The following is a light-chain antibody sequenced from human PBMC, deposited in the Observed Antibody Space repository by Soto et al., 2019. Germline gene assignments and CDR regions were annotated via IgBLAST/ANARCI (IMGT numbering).Light chain of an antibody. CDR1: QSVSSY. CDR2: DAS. J-gene: IGKJ4*02. Sequence: EIVLTQSPATLSLSPGERATLSCRASQSVSSYLAWYQQKPGQAPRLLIYDASNRATGIPARFSGSGSGTDFTLTTGSHEPEDFAVYYCQQRSKWPGFGGGTKVEIK. V-gene: IGKV3-11*01. CDR3: QQRSKWPG.